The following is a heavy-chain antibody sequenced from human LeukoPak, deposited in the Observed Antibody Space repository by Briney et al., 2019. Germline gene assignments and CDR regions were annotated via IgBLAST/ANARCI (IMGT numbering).Heavy chain of an antibody. CDR2: MRYDGSNK. D-gene: IGHD2-2*02. CDR3: AQIAICSSTSCYTSSDY. J-gene: IGHJ4*02. V-gene: IGHV3-30*02. Sequence: GGSLRLSCAASGFTFSSYGMHWVRQAPGKGLEWVAFMRYDGSNKYYADSVKGRFTISRDNSKNTLSLQMNSLRAEDTAVYYCAQIAICSSTSCYTSSDYWGQATLVTVSS. CDR1: GFTFSSYG.